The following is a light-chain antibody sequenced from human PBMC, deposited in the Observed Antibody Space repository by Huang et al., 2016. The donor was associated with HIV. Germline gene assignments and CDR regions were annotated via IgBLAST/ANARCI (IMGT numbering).Light chain of an antibody. J-gene: IGKJ4*01. Sequence: DIVMTQSPLSLSVTPGEPPSISCRSSQSLLHRNGNNYLDWYLQKPGQSPQLLIYVASSRASGIPDRFNGSGSGTDFTLKISRVEAEDVGVYYCMQALQTPLTFGGGTKVEVK. V-gene: IGKV2-28*01. CDR2: VAS. CDR3: MQALQTPLT. CDR1: QSLLHRNGNNY.